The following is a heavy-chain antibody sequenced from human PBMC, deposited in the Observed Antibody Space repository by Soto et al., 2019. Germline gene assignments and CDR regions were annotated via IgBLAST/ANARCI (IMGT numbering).Heavy chain of an antibody. J-gene: IGHJ3*02. CDR1: GGTFSSYA. CDR3: ASSSRITMIVVVIHYAFDI. CDR2: IIPIFGTA. V-gene: IGHV1-69*01. Sequence: QGQLVQSGAEVKKPGSSVKVSCKASGGTFSSYAISWVRQAPGQGLEWMGGIIPIFGTANYAQKFQGRVTITAHESTSPAYMHLSSLRSENTAVYYCASSSRITMIVVVIHYAFDIWGQGTMVTVSS. D-gene: IGHD3-22*01.